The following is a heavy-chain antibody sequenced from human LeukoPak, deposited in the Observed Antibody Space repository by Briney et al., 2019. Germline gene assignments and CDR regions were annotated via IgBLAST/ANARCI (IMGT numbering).Heavy chain of an antibody. Sequence: ASLKVSCKASGYSFTGYYMHWVRQAPGQGLEWMGWINPNIGGTKYAQKFQGRVTMTRDTSISTAYMELSRLRSDDTAVYYCTKTSTLTYSSGYYEENWFDPWGQGTLVTVSS. V-gene: IGHV1-2*02. D-gene: IGHD6-19*01. J-gene: IGHJ5*02. CDR3: TKTSTLTYSSGYYEENWFDP. CDR2: INPNIGGT. CDR1: GYSFTGYY.